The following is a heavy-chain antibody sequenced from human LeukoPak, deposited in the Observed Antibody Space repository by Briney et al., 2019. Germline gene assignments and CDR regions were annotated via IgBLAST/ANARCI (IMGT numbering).Heavy chain of an antibody. D-gene: IGHD3-22*01. V-gene: IGHV5-51*01. CDR1: GYIFIDNW. Sequence: GESLKISCKCSGYIFIDNWIGWVRQTPEKGLEWMGIVYPVDSDTRYSPSFQGQVTISADTSINTAYLQWSSLKASDSAIYYCTRLGYYYESSGYSDYWGQGTLVTVSS. J-gene: IGHJ4*02. CDR2: VYPVDSDT. CDR3: TRLGYYYESSGYSDY.